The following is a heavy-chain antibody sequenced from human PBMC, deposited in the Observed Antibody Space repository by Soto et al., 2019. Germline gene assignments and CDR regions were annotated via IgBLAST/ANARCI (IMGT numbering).Heavy chain of an antibody. CDR1: GFTFSSYW. V-gene: IGHV3-7*01. D-gene: IGHD3-3*01. CDR3: ARGGYYDFWSGYYHFDY. CDR2: IKQDGSEK. J-gene: IGHJ4*02. Sequence: GGSLRLSCAASGFTFSSYWMSWVRQAPGKGLEWVANIKQDGSEKYYVDSVKGRFTISRDNAKNSLYLQMNSLRAEDTAVYYCARGGYYDFWSGYYHFDYWGQGTLVTVSS.